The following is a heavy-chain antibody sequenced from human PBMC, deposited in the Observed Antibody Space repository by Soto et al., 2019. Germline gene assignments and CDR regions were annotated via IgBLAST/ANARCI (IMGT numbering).Heavy chain of an antibody. CDR3: ASQPAWRRRDGFYYMDV. D-gene: IGHD4-17*01. CDR2: IYYSGST. V-gene: IGHV4-59*08. J-gene: IGHJ6*03. Sequence: SETLSLTCTVSGGSISSYYWSWIRQPPGKGLEWIGYIYYSGSTNYNPSLKSRVTISVDTSKNQFSLKLSSVTAADTAVDYCASQPAWRRRDGFYYMDVWGKGTTVTVSS. CDR1: GGSISSYY.